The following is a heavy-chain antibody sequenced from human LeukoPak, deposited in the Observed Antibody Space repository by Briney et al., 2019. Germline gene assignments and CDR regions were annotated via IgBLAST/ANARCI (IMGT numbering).Heavy chain of an antibody. CDR2: IYYTGST. CDR1: GGSISSYY. CDR3: ARVVYSGYDFRGAMDV. Sequence: PSETLSLTCTVSGGSISSYYWSWIRQPPGKGLEWIGYIYYTGSTNHNPSLKSRVTISVDTSKNQFSLKLSSVTAADTAVYYCARVVYSGYDFRGAMDVWGKGTTVTVSS. J-gene: IGHJ6*03. V-gene: IGHV4-59*01. D-gene: IGHD5-12*01.